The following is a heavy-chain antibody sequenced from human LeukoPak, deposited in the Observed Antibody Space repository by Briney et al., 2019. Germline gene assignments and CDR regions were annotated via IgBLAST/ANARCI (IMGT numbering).Heavy chain of an antibody. D-gene: IGHD5-12*01. Sequence: ASVKISCKTSGYTFSNFQMHWVRQAPGQGLEWMGWINPDNGGTNYAQKFQGRVTMTRDMSISTAYMELSRLRSDDTAVYYCARDPSNSGYDYLYYFDYWGQGTLVTVSS. CDR2: INPDNGGT. CDR1: GYTFSNFQ. CDR3: ARDPSNSGYDYLYYFDY. J-gene: IGHJ4*02. V-gene: IGHV1-2*02.